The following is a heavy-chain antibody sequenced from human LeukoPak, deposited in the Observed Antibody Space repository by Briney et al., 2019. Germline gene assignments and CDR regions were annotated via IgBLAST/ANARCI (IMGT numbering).Heavy chain of an antibody. CDR1: GGSISSSSYY. J-gene: IGHJ5*02. CDR3: ARHGSYYTT. CDR2: IYYSGST. Sequence: PSETLSLTCTVSGGSISSSSYYWGWIRQPPGKGLEWIGSIYYSGSTYYNPSLKSRVTISVDTSKNQFSLKLSSVTAADTAVYYCARHGSYYTTWGQGTQVTVSS. D-gene: IGHD1-26*01. V-gene: IGHV4-39*01.